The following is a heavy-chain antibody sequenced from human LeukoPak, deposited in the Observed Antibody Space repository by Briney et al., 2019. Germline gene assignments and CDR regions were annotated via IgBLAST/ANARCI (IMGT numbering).Heavy chain of an antibody. CDR2: ISAYNGNT. CDR3: ARDQVATIPDYNWFDP. Sequence: ASVKVSCKASGYTFTSYGISWVRQAPGQGLEWMGWISAYNGNTNYAQKLQGRVTMTTDTSTSTAYMELRSPRSDDTAVYYCARDQVATIPDYNWFDPWGQGTMVTVSS. J-gene: IGHJ5*01. D-gene: IGHD5-12*01. V-gene: IGHV1-18*01. CDR1: GYTFTSYG.